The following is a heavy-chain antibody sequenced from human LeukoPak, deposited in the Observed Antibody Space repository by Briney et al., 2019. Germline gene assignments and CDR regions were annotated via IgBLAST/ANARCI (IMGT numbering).Heavy chain of an antibody. D-gene: IGHD4-11*01. Sequence: GGSLRLSCAASGFTFSSYSMYWVRQAPGKGLEWVSYISSGSSTIYYADSVKGRFTISRDNAKNSLCLQMNSLRAEDTGSYYCARGVYSYDYWGQGTLVTVSS. CDR3: ARGVYSYDY. V-gene: IGHV3-48*01. J-gene: IGHJ4*02. CDR1: GFTFSSYS. CDR2: ISSGSSTI.